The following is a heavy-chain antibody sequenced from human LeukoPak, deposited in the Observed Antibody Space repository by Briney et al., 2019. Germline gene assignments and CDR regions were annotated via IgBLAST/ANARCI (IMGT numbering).Heavy chain of an antibody. D-gene: IGHD6-13*01. CDR1: GFTVSSNY. CDR3: ARGGRGSSWFDN. Sequence: GGSLRLSCAASGFTVSSNYMSWVRQAPGKGLEWVSVLYSGGTSYYANSVQDRFTISRDNSKNTLYLQMNSLSVEDTAVYYCARGGRGSSWFDNWGQGTLVTVSS. CDR2: LYSGGTS. V-gene: IGHV3-66*01. J-gene: IGHJ4*02.